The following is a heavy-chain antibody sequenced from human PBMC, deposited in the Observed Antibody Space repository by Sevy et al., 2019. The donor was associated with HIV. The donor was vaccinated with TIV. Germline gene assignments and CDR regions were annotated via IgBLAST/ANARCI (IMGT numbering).Heavy chain of an antibody. CDR2: ISYDEAHK. V-gene: IGHV3-30*18. CDR1: GFTFRTSG. D-gene: IGHD3-10*01. CDR3: AKDYSAGITMVRGAYRARGDYFDY. J-gene: IGHJ4*02. Sequence: GESLKISCAASGFTFRTSGMHWVRQSPGKGLEWVAVISYDEAHKNYADSVKGRFSISKDNSKNTLYLQMSSLRTEDTAVYYCAKDYSAGITMVRGAYRARGDYFDYWGQGTQVTVSS.